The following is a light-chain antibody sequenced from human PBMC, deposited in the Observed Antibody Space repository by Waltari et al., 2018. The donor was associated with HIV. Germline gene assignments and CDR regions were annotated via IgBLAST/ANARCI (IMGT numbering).Light chain of an antibody. Sequence: QSPLTQPASVSGSPGQSITLSCTGTSSDVGDHNSVSWYQQHPGKAPTLMIYAVNDRPSGISDRFSGSKSGNTASLTISGLRAEDEADYYCSSYSRSNTLVFGSGTKVTVL. CDR2: AVN. J-gene: IGLJ1*01. V-gene: IGLV2-14*03. CDR1: SSDVGDHNS. CDR3: SSYSRSNTLV.